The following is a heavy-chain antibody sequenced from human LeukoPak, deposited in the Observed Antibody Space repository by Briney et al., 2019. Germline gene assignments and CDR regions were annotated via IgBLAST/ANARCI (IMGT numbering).Heavy chain of an antibody. CDR1: GFTFSSYA. V-gene: IGHV3-30*03. J-gene: IGHJ4*02. CDR3: ARERAYFDFWSGPAY. Sequence: PGGSLRLSCAASGFTFSSYAMTWVRQAPGKGLEWVAVISYDGTTKHYADSVKGRLTLSRDSSKNTVFLQMNSLRLEDTAVYYCARERAYFDFWSGPAYWGQGTLVTVSS. D-gene: IGHD3-3*01. CDR2: ISYDGTTK.